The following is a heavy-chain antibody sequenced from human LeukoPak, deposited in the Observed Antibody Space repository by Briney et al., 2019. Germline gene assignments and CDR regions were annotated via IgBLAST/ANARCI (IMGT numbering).Heavy chain of an antibody. CDR2: IIPIFGTA. CDR3: ARAPYYCSGGSCYEFDP. J-gene: IGHJ5*02. V-gene: IGHV1-69*13. CDR1: GNTFSISA. Sequence: ASVKVSCKASGNTFSISAITWVRQAPGQGLEWMGGIIPIFGTANYAQKFQGRVTITADESTSTAYMELSSLRFEDTAVYYCARAPYYCSGGSCYEFDPWGQGTLVTVSS. D-gene: IGHD2-15*01.